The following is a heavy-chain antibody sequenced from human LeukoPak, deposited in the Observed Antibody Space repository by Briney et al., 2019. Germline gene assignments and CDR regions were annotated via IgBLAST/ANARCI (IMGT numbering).Heavy chain of an antibody. V-gene: IGHV1-69*04. CDR3: AREPVDVDYFDP. D-gene: IGHD3/OR15-3a*01. Sequence: SVKVSCKSSGGTFSSYGISWVRQAPGQGLEWMGRIIPIIGITNYAQKFQGRVTFTADKLTSTAFMELSSLRSDDTAVFYCAREPVDVDYFDPWGQGTLVTVSS. CDR2: IIPIIGIT. J-gene: IGHJ5*02. CDR1: GGTFSSYG.